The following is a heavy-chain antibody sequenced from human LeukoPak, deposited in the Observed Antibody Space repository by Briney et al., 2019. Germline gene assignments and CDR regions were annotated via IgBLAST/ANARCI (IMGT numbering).Heavy chain of an antibody. CDR2: INQSGST. D-gene: IGHD6-13*01. CDR3: ARTQLSSSSWYYYDYGMDV. J-gene: IGHJ6*02. V-gene: IGHV4-34*01. CDR1: GGSFSGYY. Sequence: SETLSLTCAVYGGSFSGYYWSWIRQPPGKGLEWIGEINQSGSTNYNPSLKSRVTISVDTSKNQFSLKLSSVTAADTAVYYCARTQLSSSSWYYYDYGMDVWGQGNTVTVSS.